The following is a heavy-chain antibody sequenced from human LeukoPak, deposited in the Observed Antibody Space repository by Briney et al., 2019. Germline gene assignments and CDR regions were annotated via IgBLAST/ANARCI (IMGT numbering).Heavy chain of an antibody. V-gene: IGHV3-30*18. CDR3: AKDLRVELLLYYYYYYYGMDV. Sequence: GGSLRLSCAASGFTVSSNYMSWVRQAPGKGLEWVAVISYDGSNKYYADSVKGRFTISRDNSKNTLYLQMNSLRAEDTAVYYCAKDLRVELLLYYYYYYYGMDVWGQGTTVTVSS. D-gene: IGHD1-7*01. CDR1: GFTVSSNY. CDR2: ISYDGSNK. J-gene: IGHJ6*02.